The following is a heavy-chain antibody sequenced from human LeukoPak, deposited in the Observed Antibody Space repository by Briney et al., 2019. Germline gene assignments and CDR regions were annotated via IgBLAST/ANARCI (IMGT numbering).Heavy chain of an antibody. V-gene: IGHV3-23*01. J-gene: IGHJ3*02. CDR2: ICGGGVST. CDR1: TFTFGLYV. CDR3: AKDRRHSAASGYYSHVRCDI. Sequence: GGSLRLSCEASTFTFGLYVMTWARQAPGKGLEWVSGICGGGVSTYYTDSVKGRFTISRENSKNTLYLQMNSLRPEDTAVYYGAKDRRHSAASGYYSHVRCDIWGQGTMVSVSS. D-gene: IGHD3-22*01.